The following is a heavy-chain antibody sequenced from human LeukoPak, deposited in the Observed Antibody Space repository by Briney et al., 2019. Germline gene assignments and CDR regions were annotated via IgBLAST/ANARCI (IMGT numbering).Heavy chain of an antibody. CDR3: ARARYSDF. Sequence: GGSLRLSCVASGFTFSNYWMTWVRQAPGKGLEWVANIKEDGSEKNYADCVKGRFTISRDNAKNSLYLQMNSLRGEDTAVYYCARARYSDFWGQGTLVTVSS. CDR1: GFTFSNYW. V-gene: IGHV3-7*01. CDR2: IKEDGSEK. J-gene: IGHJ4*02.